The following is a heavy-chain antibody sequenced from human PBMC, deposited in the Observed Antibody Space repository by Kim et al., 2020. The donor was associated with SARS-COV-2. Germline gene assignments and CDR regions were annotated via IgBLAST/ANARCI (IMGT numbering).Heavy chain of an antibody. CDR2: IYYSGST. V-gene: IGHV4-61*01. CDR1: GGSVSSGSYY. J-gene: IGHJ4*02. Sequence: SETLSLTCTVSGGSVSSGSYYWSWIRQPPGKGLEWIGYIYYSGSTNYNPSLKSRVTISVDTSKNQFSLKLSSVTAADTAVYYCASRLLYGDYPIYWGQGTLVTVSS. D-gene: IGHD4-17*01. CDR3: ASRLLYGDYPIY.